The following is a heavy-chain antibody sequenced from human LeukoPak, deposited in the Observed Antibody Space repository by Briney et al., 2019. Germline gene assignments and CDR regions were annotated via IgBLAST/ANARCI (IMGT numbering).Heavy chain of an antibody. CDR2: IKQDGSAK. CDR1: GFTFSSYW. CDR3: ARDGPDSSSSDFDY. V-gene: IGHV3-7*01. Sequence: GGSLRLSCAASGFTFSSYWMSWVRQAPGKGLEWVANIKQDGSAKYYVDSVKGRFTISRDNAKNSLYLQMDSLRVEDAAVYYCARDGPDSSSSDFDYWGQGTLVTVSS. D-gene: IGHD6-6*01. J-gene: IGHJ4*02.